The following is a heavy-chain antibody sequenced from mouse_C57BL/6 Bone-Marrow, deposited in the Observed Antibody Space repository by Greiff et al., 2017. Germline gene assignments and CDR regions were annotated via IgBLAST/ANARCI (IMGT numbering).Heavy chain of an antibody. J-gene: IGHJ1*03. CDR1: GYTFTDYY. CDR2: INPNNGGT. D-gene: IGHD2-1*01. V-gene: IGHV1-26*01. CDR3: ASGCNYCWYFDV. Sequence: VQLQQSGPELVKPGASVKISCKASGYTFTDYYMNWVKQSHGKSLEWIGDINPNNGGTSYNQKFKGKATLTVDKSSSTAYMDLRSLTSEDSAVYYCASGCNYCWYFDVWGTGTTVTVSS.